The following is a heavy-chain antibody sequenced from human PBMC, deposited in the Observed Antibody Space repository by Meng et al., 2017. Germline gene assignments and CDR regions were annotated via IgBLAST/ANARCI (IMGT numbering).Heavy chain of an antibody. V-gene: IGHV1-69*01. J-gene: IGHJ4*02. CDR3: ARDDYSNYLPFDY. CDR1: GGTFSSYA. D-gene: IGHD4-11*01. CDR2: IIPIFGTA. Sequence: QVQVGQSGAEVKKPGFSVKVPCKASGGTFSSYAISWVRQAPGQGLEWMGGIIPIFGTANYAQKFQGRVTITADESTSTAYMELSSLRSEDTAVYYCARDDYSNYLPFDYWGQGTLVTVSS.